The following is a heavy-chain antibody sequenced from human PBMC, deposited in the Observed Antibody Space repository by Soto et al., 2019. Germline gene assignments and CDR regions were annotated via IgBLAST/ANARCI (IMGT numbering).Heavy chain of an antibody. CDR3: ARDLSGGSSWYEFDS. J-gene: IGHJ4*02. CDR1: GASVTSPGHY. Sequence: SETLSLTCSVSGASVTSPGHYWTWIRQSPGKGLEWIGYIYYGGSTVYNPSLKGRSTVLLDTSKNQFSLNLTSVTAADTAVYFCARDLSGGSSWYEFDSWGPGILVTVSS. CDR2: IYYGGST. D-gene: IGHD6-13*01. V-gene: IGHV4-30-4*01.